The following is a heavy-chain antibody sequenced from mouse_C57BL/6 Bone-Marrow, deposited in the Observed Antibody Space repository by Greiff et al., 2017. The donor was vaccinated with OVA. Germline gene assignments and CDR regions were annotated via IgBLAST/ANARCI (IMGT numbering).Heavy chain of an antibody. CDR2: IWGDGST. V-gene: IGHV2-3*01. CDR3: AIITTGRSWFAY. CDR1: GFSLTSYG. J-gene: IGHJ3*01. D-gene: IGHD1-1*01. Sequence: VKLMESGPGLVAPSQSLSITCTVSGFSLTSYGVSWVRQPPGKGLEWLGVIWGDGSTNYHSALISRLSINKDNSKSQVYLKLNSLQTDDTATYYYAIITTGRSWFAYWGQGTLVTVSA.